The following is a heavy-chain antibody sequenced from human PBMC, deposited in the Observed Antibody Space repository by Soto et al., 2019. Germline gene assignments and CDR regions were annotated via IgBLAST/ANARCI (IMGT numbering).Heavy chain of an antibody. CDR3: ARRWGTTFDY. V-gene: IGHV4-59*08. J-gene: IGHJ4*02. CDR2: IYYSGST. CDR1: GGSISSYY. Sequence: QVQLQESGPGLVKPSETLSLTCTVSGGSISSYYWSWIRQPPGKGLEWIGYIYYSGSTNYNPSLKSRVTLSVDTAKNQFSLKLSSVTAADTAVYYCARRWGTTFDYWGQRTLVTVSS. D-gene: IGHD3-16*01.